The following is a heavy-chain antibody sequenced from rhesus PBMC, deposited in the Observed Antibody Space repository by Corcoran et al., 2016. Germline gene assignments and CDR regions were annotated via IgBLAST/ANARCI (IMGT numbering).Heavy chain of an antibody. CDR1: GGSISGGYD. CDR3: ARDQSGTLEVDGYYFDY. CDR2: IYGSSGST. D-gene: IGHD1-38*01. V-gene: IGHV4-76*01. Sequence: QVQLQESGPGVVKPSETLSLTCAVSGGSISGGYDWSWIRQPPGKGLEWIGYIYGSSGSTNYKPSLNNRVTISKGASKSEFSLKLSSVTAADTAVYYCARDQSGTLEVDGYYFDYWGQGVLVTVSS. J-gene: IGHJ4*01.